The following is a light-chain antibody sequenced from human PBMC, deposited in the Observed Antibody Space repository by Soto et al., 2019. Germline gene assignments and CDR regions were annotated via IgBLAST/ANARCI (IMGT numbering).Light chain of an antibody. J-gene: IGKJ1*01. CDR3: QHYYDYSWT. CDR2: NTS. Sequence: DIHMTQSPSTLSASVGDRVTITCRASQSISVWLAWYQQKPGKAPNLLIYNTSSLETGVPSRFSSSGYSTAFTLTLTRLHPDDFASYYSQHYYDYSWTFGQGTKVEIK. V-gene: IGKV1-5*03. CDR1: QSISVW.